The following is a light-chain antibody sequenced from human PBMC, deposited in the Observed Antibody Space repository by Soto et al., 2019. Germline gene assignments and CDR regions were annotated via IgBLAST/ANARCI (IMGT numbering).Light chain of an antibody. CDR3: HQYNNFWT. J-gene: IGKJ1*01. Sequence: EIVMTQSPATLSVSPGERVTLSCRASQSVSSRLAWYHQKPGQSPRLLIYGASTRATGIPARFSGSGSGTEFTLTISSLQSEDFGLYYRHQYNNFWTFGQGTKVDIK. V-gene: IGKV3-15*01. CDR2: GAS. CDR1: QSVSSR.